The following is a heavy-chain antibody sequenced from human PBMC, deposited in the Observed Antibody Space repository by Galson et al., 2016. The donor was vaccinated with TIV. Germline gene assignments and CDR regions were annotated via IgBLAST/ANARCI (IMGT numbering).Heavy chain of an antibody. CDR3: ARARRGYCSGGSCLPGY. D-gene: IGHD2-15*01. V-gene: IGHV1-8*01. CDR1: GYTFNNYD. Sequence: SVKVSCKASGYTFNNYDTSWVRQATGQGLEWMGWMNPNSGNAGYAQKFQGRVTMTSNTSVNTAYMAVRSLRFEDTAVYYCARARRGYCSGGSCLPGYWGQGTLVTVSS. CDR2: MNPNSGNA. J-gene: IGHJ4*02.